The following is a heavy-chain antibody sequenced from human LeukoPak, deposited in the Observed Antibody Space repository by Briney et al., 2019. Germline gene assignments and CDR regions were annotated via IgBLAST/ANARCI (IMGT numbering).Heavy chain of an antibody. V-gene: IGHV4-59*11. Sequence: PSETLSLTCTVSGVSISSHCWSWIRQPPRKGLEWIGGSTNHNPPLKSRVTISVDTSKNQFSLKLSSVTAADTAVYYCARGVDCSDFAFDIWGQGTMVTVSP. J-gene: IGHJ3*02. CDR2: GST. CDR1: GVSISSHC. D-gene: IGHD2-15*01. CDR3: ARGVDCSDFAFDI.